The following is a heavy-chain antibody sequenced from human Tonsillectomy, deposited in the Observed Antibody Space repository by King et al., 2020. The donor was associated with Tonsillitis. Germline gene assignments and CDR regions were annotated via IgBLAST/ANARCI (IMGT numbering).Heavy chain of an antibody. CDR3: ARDHDWAFDY. Sequence: VQLVESGGGLVQPGGSLRLSFASSGFIFSDYSLNLVRQAPGKGLEWFAAIRGSVSNLGYAAPAKGRLTVSRYNAKNSLYLHMNSLRDEDTAVYYCARDHDWAFDYWGQGTLVTVSS. D-gene: IGHD3-9*01. CDR1: GFIFSDYS. CDR2: IRGSVSNL. V-gene: IGHV3-48*02. J-gene: IGHJ4*02.